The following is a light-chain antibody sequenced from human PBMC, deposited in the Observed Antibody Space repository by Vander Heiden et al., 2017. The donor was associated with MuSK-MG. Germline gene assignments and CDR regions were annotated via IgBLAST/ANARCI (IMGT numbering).Light chain of an antibody. CDR2: RNN. Sequence: QSVLTQPPSASGTPGQRVTISCSGSSSNIGSNYVYWYQQLPGPAPKLLIYRNNQRPSGVPDRFSGSKSGTSASLAISGLWSEDEADYYCAAWDDSLSGPVFGGGTKLTVL. V-gene: IGLV1-47*03. J-gene: IGLJ2*01. CDR1: SSNIGSNY. CDR3: AAWDDSLSGPV.